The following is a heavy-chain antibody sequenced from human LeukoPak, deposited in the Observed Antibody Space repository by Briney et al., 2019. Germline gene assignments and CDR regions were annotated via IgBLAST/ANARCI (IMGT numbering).Heavy chain of an antibody. CDR2: ISAYNGNT. J-gene: IGHJ4*02. CDR3: ARVIAVAGIDY. Sequence: ASVKVSCKASGYTFTSYGISWVRQAPGQGLEWMGWISAYNGNTNYAQKLHGRVTMTTDTSTSTAYVELRSLRFDDTAVYYCARVIAVAGIDYWGQGTLVTVSS. D-gene: IGHD6-19*01. CDR1: GYTFTSYG. V-gene: IGHV1-18*01.